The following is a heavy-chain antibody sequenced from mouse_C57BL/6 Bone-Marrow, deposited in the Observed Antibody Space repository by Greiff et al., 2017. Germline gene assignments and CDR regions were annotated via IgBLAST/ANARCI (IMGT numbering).Heavy chain of an antibody. Sequence: QVQLQQSGAELVKPGASVKISCKASGYAFSSYWMNWVKQRPGKGLEWIGQIYPGDGDTNYNGKFKGKATLTADKSSSTAYMQLSSLTSEDSAVYFCARPTMGCEMDYWGQGTSVTVSS. J-gene: IGHJ4*01. CDR1: GYAFSSYW. CDR2: IYPGDGDT. D-gene: IGHD2-10*01. V-gene: IGHV1-80*01. CDR3: ARPTMGCEMDY.